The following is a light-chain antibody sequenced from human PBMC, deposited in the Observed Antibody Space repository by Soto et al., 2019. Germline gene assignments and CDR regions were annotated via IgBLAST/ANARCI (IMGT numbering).Light chain of an antibody. CDR3: QQRSNWPLT. CDR2: DAS. Sequence: EIGLTPSPATPSFSPGERAPPSCKASPSVCHHLALYQQKTGQAPRLLIYDASNRATGIPARFSGSGSGTDFTLTISSLEPEDFAVYYCQQRSNWPLTFGGGTKVEIK. CDR1: PSVCHH. J-gene: IGKJ4*01. V-gene: IGKV3-11*01.